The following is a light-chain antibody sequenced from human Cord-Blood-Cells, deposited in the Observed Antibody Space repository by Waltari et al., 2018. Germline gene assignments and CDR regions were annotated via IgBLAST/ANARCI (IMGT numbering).Light chain of an antibody. CDR3: ETCDSNTRV. CDR2: LEVNGSS. Sequence: QPVLTQSSSASASLGYSVKPTCTLSSGHSSYIIAWHQQQPGKAHRYLMKLEVNGSSKKGSGVPCRFSGSSSGHDRYLTISNLQAEYGADYYCETCDSNTRVFGGGTKLTVL. J-gene: IGLJ3*02. V-gene: IGLV4-60*03. CDR1: SGHSSYI.